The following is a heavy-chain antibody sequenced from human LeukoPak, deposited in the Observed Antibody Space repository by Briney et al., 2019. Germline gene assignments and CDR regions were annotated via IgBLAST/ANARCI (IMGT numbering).Heavy chain of an antibody. D-gene: IGHD2-2*01. Sequence: PSETLSLTCAVYGGSFSGYYWSWIRQPPGKGLEWIGEINHSGSTNYNPSLKSRVTISVDTSKNQFSLKLSSATAADTAVYYCARGARGVVPAAISYWGQGTLVTVSS. V-gene: IGHV4-34*01. J-gene: IGHJ4*02. CDR2: INHSGST. CDR3: ARGARGVVPAAISY. CDR1: GGSFSGYY.